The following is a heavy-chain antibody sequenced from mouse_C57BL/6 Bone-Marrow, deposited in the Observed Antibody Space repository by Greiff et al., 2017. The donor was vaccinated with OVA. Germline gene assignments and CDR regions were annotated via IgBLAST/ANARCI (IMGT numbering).Heavy chain of an antibody. V-gene: IGHV1-50*01. J-gene: IGHJ2*01. D-gene: IGHD1-2*01. CDR2: IDPSDSYT. CDR3: ARPAGYYFDY. Sequence: VQLQQPGAELVKPGASVKLSCKASGYTFTSYWMQWVNQRPGQGLEWIGEIDPSDSYTNYNQKFTGKATLTVDTSSSTAYMQLSSLTSEDSAVYYCARPAGYYFDYWGQGTTLTVSS. CDR1: GYTFTSYW.